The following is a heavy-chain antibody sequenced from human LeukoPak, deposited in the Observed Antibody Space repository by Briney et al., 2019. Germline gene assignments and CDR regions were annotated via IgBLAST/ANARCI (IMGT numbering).Heavy chain of an antibody. J-gene: IGHJ4*02. CDR2: IYYSGST. Sequence: SETLSLTCTVSGGSISSSSYYWGWIRQPPGKGLERIGSIYYSGSTYYNPSLKSRVTISVDTSKNQFSLKLSSVTAADTAVYYCARDWGFLEWLDYWGQGTLVTVSS. D-gene: IGHD3-3*01. V-gene: IGHV4-39*07. CDR3: ARDWGFLEWLDY. CDR1: GGSISSSSYY.